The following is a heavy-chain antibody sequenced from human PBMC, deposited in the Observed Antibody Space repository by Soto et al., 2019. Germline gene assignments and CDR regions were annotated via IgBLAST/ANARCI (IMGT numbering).Heavy chain of an antibody. CDR1: GFTFRNAW. Sequence: PGGSLRLSCAASGFTFRNAWMSWVRQAPGKGLEWVGRIKSKADGGTTDYAAPVKGRFTISRDDSKNTLYLQMNSLRTEDTAVYYCTTDPRDYDILTGYYYLDYWGQGTLVTVSS. CDR2: IKSKADGGTT. CDR3: TTDPRDYDILTGYYYLDY. D-gene: IGHD3-9*01. J-gene: IGHJ4*02. V-gene: IGHV3-15*01.